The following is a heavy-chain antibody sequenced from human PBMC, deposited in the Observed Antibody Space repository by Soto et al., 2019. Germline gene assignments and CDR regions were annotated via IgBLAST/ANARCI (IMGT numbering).Heavy chain of an antibody. V-gene: IGHV3-9*01. CDR1: GFTFDDYA. Sequence: EVQLVESGGGLVQPGRSLRLSCAASGFTFDDYAMHWVRQAPGKGLEWVSGISWNSGSIGYADSVKGRFTISRDNAKNSLYLQMNSLRAEDTALYYCAKGQGYCSGGSCYSFKDDAFDIWGQGTMVTVSS. CDR3: AKGQGYCSGGSCYSFKDDAFDI. CDR2: ISWNSGSI. J-gene: IGHJ3*02. D-gene: IGHD2-15*01.